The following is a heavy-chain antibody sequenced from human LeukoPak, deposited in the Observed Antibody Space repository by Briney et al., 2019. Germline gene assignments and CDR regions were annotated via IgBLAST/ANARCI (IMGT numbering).Heavy chain of an antibody. CDR3: ASTQGRGYYQLN. V-gene: IGHV3-48*03. J-gene: IGHJ4*02. CDR1: GFTCSSYE. Sequence: GGSLRLSCAASGFTCSSYEMNWVRQAPGKGLEGFSYISKSSSSTDYEYSVRGRFTSTRYKGKNSLALKMNSLSAEDTAVYYCASTQGRGYYQLNWGQGTLVTVSS. D-gene: IGHD3-22*01. CDR2: ISKSSSST.